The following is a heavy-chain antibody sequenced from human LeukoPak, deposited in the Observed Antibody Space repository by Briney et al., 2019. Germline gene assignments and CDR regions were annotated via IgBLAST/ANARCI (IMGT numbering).Heavy chain of an antibody. CDR3: ARDFSGRFPTHFDY. CDR2: ISSSSTI. J-gene: IGHJ4*02. CDR1: EFTFSSYS. V-gene: IGHV3-48*01. D-gene: IGHD1-26*01. Sequence: GGSLRLSCAASEFTFSSYSMNWVRQAPGKGLEWVSYISSSSTIYYADSVKGRFTISRDNAKNSLYLQMNSLRAEDTAVYYCARDFSGRFPTHFDYWGQGTLVTVSS.